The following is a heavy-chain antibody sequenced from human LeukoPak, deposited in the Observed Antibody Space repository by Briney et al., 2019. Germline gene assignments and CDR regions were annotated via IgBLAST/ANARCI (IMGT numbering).Heavy chain of an antibody. V-gene: IGHV3-7*01. CDR2: IKDDGSDK. Sequence: PGGSLRLSCGTSGFTFSDSWMSWFRQAPGQGLEWVASIKDDGSDKYYLDSVRGRFTISRDNAEDSLYLQLDDLRAEDTAVFYCARHLLRGHNFDYWGQGTLVTVSS. CDR3: ARHLLRGHNFDY. CDR1: GFTFSDSW. J-gene: IGHJ4*02.